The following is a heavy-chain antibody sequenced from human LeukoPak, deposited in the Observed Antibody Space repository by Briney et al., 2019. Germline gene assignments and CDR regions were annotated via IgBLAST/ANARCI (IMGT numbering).Heavy chain of an antibody. V-gene: IGHV4-31*03. CDR1: GGSINVGGTY. Sequence: SETLSLTCTVSGGSINVGGTYWSWIRQHPGKGLEWIGYIYHRGYIYYNPSLESRFIMSLDASENQFSLTINSVTAADTAVYFCARAGRGGNYYYNIDVWGRGTTVTVSS. CDR3: ARAGRGGNYYYNIDV. J-gene: IGHJ6*03. D-gene: IGHD3-10*01. CDR2: IYHRGYI.